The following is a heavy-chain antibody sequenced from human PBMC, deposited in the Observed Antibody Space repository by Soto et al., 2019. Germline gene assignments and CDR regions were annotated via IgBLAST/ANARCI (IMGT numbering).Heavy chain of an antibody. CDR3: ARDCSSTSCYTVDYYYGMDV. D-gene: IGHD2-2*02. V-gene: IGHV1-69*13. CDR2: IIPIFGTA. CDR1: GGTFSSYA. Sequence: SVKVSCKASGGTFSSYAISWVRQAPGQGLGWMGGIIPIFGTANYAQKFQGRVTITADESTSTAYMELSSLRSEDTAVYYCARDCSSTSCYTVDYYYGMDVWGQGTTVTV. J-gene: IGHJ6*02.